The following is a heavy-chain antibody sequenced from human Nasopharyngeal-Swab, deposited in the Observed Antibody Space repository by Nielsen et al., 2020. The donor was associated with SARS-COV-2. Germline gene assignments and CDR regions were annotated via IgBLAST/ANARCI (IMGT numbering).Heavy chain of an antibody. J-gene: IGHJ3*02. CDR1: GFTFSSYA. V-gene: IGHV3-30-3*01. CDR2: ISYDGSNK. Sequence: GESLKISCAASGFTFSSYAMHWVRQAPGKGLEWVAVISYDGSNKYYADSVKGRFTISRDNSKNTLYLQMNSLRAEDTAVYYCARPSTSDAFGIWGQGTMVTVSS. D-gene: IGHD1-26*01. CDR3: ARPSTSDAFGI.